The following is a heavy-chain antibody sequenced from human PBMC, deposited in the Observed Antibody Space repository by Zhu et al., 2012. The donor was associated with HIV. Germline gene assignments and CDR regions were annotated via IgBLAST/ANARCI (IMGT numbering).Heavy chain of an antibody. CDR2: INHSGGT. Sequence: QVQLQQWGAGLLKPSETLSLTCAVYGGSFNGYFWTWIRQPPGKELEWIGEINHSGGTNYNPFLKSRVSISMDTSKNQFFLKMNSVTAADTAVYYCARGHNGGGHFDYWGQGTLVTASS. CDR1: GGSFNGYF. V-gene: IGHV4-34*02. J-gene: IGHJ4*02. D-gene: IGHD2-8*01. CDR3: ARGHNGGGHFDY.